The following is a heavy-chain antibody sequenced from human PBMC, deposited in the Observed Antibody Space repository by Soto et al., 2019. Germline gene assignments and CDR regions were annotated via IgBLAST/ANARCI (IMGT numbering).Heavy chain of an antibody. CDR1: GYTFTGYY. Sequence: QVKLVQSGAEVKKPGASVKVSCKASGYTFTGYYMHWVRQAPGQGLEWMGWINPNSGGTNYAQKFKGWVTMTRDKAISTAYMELRRLRSDDTAVYYCARGVVVVAATQGEDAFDIWGQGTMVTVSS. V-gene: IGHV1-2*04. D-gene: IGHD2-15*01. CDR3: ARGVVVVAATQGEDAFDI. J-gene: IGHJ3*02. CDR2: INPNSGGT.